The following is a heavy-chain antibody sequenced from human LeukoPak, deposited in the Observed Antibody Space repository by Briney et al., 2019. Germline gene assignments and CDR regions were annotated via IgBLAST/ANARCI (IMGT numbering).Heavy chain of an antibody. Sequence: GSLRLSCAASGFTFSSYGMHWVRQAPGKGLEWVAVISYDGSNKYYADSVKGRFTISRDNTKNTLYLQMNSLRAEDTAVYYCASQIVVVVAATSQVDYWGQGTLVTVSS. J-gene: IGHJ4*02. CDR3: ASQIVVVVAATSQVDY. D-gene: IGHD2-15*01. CDR2: ISYDGSNK. CDR1: GFTFSSYG. V-gene: IGHV3-30*03.